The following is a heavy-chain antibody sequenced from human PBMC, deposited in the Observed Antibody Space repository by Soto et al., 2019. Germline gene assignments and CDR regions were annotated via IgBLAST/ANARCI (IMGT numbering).Heavy chain of an antibody. D-gene: IGHD3-10*01. V-gene: IGHV4-59*08. CDR2: ISYTGSA. J-gene: IGHJ4*02. CDR3: ARHIGSGTYYAGF. Sequence: SETLSLTCTVSGGSISSYYWSWIRQPPGKGLEWIGYISYTGSANYNPSLKSRVSISLDTSKIQFSLKLTSVTAADTAVYYCARHIGSGTYYAGFWGQGSLVTVSS. CDR1: GGSISSYY.